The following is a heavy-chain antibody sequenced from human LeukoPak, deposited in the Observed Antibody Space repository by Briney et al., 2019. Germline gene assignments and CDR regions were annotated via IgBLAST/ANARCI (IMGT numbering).Heavy chain of an antibody. CDR2: ISWNSGSI. D-gene: IGHD3-22*01. J-gene: IGHJ3*02. CDR1: GFTFDDYA. CDR3: AKDFLTRSYYYDSSGYPGAFDI. V-gene: IGHV3-9*01. Sequence: PGGSLRLSCAASGFTFDDYAMPWVRHAPGKGLEWVSGISWNSGSIGYADSVKGRFTISRDNAKNSLYLQMNSLRAEDTALYYCAKDFLTRSYYYDSSGYPGAFDIWGQGTMVTVSS.